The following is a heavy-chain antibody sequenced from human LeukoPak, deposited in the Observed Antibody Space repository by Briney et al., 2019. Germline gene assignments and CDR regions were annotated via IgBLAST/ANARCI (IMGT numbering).Heavy chain of an antibody. V-gene: IGHV3-48*04. CDR2: ISSSSSTI. CDR3: VRDNPRCCGVVPANIDDY. D-gene: IGHD2-15*01. CDR1: GFTFSSYS. Sequence: QSGGSLRLSCAASGFTFSSYSMNWVRQAPGKGLEWVSYISSSSSTIYYADSVKGRFTISRDNAKNSLYLQMHSLRAEDTAVYFCVRDNPRCCGVVPANIDDYWGQGTLVTVSS. J-gene: IGHJ4*02.